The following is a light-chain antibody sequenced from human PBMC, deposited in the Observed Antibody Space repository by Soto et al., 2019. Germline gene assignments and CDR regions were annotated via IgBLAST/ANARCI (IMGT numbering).Light chain of an antibody. Sequence: DIQMTQSPSTLSASVGDRVTITCRASQSISNWLAWYQQKPGKAPKVLIYDASSLESGVSSRFSGSGSETEFTLTISSRQPDDFATYYCQQYSGYSRWTFGQGTKVEIK. J-gene: IGKJ1*01. V-gene: IGKV1-5*01. CDR3: QQYSGYSRWT. CDR2: DAS. CDR1: QSISNW.